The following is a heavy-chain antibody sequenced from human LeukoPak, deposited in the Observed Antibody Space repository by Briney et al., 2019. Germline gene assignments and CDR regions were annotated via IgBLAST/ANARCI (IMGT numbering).Heavy chain of an antibody. CDR3: AKDRYSSSWYYFDY. J-gene: IGHJ4*02. CDR2: ISYDGSEN. D-gene: IGHD6-13*01. Sequence: GGSLRLSCAASGFTFSDYYMSWIRQAPGKGLEWVAVISYDGSENYYADSVKGRFTISRDKSKNTLYLQMNSLRAEDTAVYYCAKDRYSSSWYYFDYWGQGTLVTVSS. V-gene: IGHV3-30*18. CDR1: GFTFSDYY.